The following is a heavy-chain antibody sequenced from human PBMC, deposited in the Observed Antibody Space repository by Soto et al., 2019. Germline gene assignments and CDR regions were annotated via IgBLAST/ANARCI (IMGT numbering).Heavy chain of an antibody. V-gene: IGHV4-59*01. J-gene: IGHJ6*02. D-gene: IGHD2-15*01. CDR1: GASISGFY. CDR3: ARDRGYDAHDYYYNAMDV. CDR2: IYYSGST. Sequence: SETLSLTCTVSGASISGFYWSWIRQPPGSGLEWIGYIYYSGSTNYNPSLKSRVTISVDTPKNQFSLKLSSVTAADTAVYYCARDRGYDAHDYYYNAMDVWGQGTTVTVSS.